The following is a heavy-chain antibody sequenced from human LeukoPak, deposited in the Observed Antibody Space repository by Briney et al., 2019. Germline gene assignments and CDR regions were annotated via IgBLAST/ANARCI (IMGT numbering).Heavy chain of an antibody. V-gene: IGHV1-69*06. Sequence: ASVKVSCKTSGVTVSSYAISWVRQAPGQGLEWMGGIIPMFGTANYAQKFQGRVTITADKSTSTAFMELSSLRSDDTAVYYCARDVLDYYDRSGYVTWGQGTLVTVSS. D-gene: IGHD3-22*01. J-gene: IGHJ5*02. CDR3: ARDVLDYYDRSGYVT. CDR1: GVTVSSYA. CDR2: IIPMFGTA.